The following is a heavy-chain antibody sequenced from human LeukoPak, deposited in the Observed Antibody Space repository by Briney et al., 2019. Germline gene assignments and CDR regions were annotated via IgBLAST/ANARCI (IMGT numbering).Heavy chain of an antibody. CDR1: GYTFTGYY. CDR2: INPNSSGT. V-gene: IGHV1-2*02. Sequence: GASVKVSRKASGYTFTGYYMHWVRQAPGQGREGMGWINPNSSGTNYAQKFQARVTMTTDTSISTAYMELGRLRSDESAVYCCARGIGQAPIDYWGQGTLVTVSS. J-gene: IGHJ4*02. D-gene: IGHD3-16*02. CDR3: ARGIGQAPIDY.